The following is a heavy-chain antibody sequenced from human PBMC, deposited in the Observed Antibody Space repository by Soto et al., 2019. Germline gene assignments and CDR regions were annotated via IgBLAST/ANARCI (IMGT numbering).Heavy chain of an antibody. CDR1: GYTFTSYA. D-gene: IGHD6-19*01. J-gene: IGHJ6*03. V-gene: IGHV1-3*01. Sequence: GASVKVSCKASGYTFTSYAMHWVRQAPGQRLEWMGWINAGNGNTKYSQKFQGRVTITRDTSASTAYMELSSLRSEDTAVYYCARVGEPPPSMYSSGRSDYMDVWGKGTTVTVSS. CDR3: ARVGEPPPSMYSSGRSDYMDV. CDR2: INAGNGNT.